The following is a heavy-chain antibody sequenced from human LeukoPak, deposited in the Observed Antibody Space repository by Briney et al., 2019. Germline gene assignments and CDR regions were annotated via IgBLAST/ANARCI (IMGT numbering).Heavy chain of an antibody. CDR3: ARGGYYGSGRYYFDS. J-gene: IGHJ4*02. D-gene: IGHD3-3*01. V-gene: IGHV3-30*02. CDR1: GFTFSSYG. Sequence: QTGGSLRLSCAASGFTFSSYGTHWVRQAPGKGLEWVAYIQYDGSNEQYAHSVKGRFRISRDSSKNILYLQMNSLRAEDTAVYYCARGGYYGSGRYYFDSWGQGTLVTVSS. CDR2: IQYDGSNE.